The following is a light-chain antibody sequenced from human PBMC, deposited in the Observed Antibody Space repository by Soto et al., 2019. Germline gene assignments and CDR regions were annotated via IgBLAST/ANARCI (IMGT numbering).Light chain of an antibody. CDR2: KAS. J-gene: IGKJ4*01. V-gene: IGKV1-5*03. CDR1: QSISSW. CDR3: QQYNSYSPLT. Sequence: DIQMTQSPSTLSASVGDRVTITCRASQSISSWLAWYQQKPGQAPRLLIYKASDLESGDPSRFNGSGSGTDFTLTISNLQPDDFATYYCQQYNSYSPLTFGGGTKVQIK.